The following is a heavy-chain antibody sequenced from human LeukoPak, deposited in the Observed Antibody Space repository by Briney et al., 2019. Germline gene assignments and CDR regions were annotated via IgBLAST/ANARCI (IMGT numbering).Heavy chain of an antibody. D-gene: IGHD6-19*01. Sequence: GGSLRLSCAASGFTFSNYWMNWVRQAPGKGMEWVAIIEKDGSEVLYVDSVKGRFTISRDNAKNSLYLQMNSLRAEDTAVYYCAAGAGWLVDWWGQGTLVTVSS. CDR2: IEKDGSEV. CDR1: GFTFSNYW. CDR3: AAGAGWLVDW. V-gene: IGHV3-7*01. J-gene: IGHJ4*02.